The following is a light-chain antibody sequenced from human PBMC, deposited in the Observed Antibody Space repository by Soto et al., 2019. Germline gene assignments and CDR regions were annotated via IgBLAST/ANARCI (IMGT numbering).Light chain of an antibody. J-gene: IGKJ2*01. CDR1: QSISTE. CDR2: SAS. CDR3: QQGHNWPLT. V-gene: IGKV3-15*01. Sequence: EIAMTQSQATLSVSPGERATLSSRASQSISTELAWYQQIPGQPPRLLIYSASTRATGVPARFTGSGSGSEFTLTISGLQSEDFAIYYCQQGHNWPLTFGQGTRLEI.